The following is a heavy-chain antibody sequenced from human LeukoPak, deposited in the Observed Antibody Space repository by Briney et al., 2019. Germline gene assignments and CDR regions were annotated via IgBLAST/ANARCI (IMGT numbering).Heavy chain of an antibody. CDR1: GFTVSSYG. D-gene: IGHD4-17*01. V-gene: IGHV3-30*18. CDR3: AKPTYGDYPGY. Sequence: PGGSLRLSCAASGFTVSSYGMHWVRQAPGKGLEWVAVISYDGSNKYYADSVKGRFTISRDNSKNTLYLQMNSLRAEDTAVYYCAKPTYGDYPGYWGQGTLVTVSS. CDR2: ISYDGSNK. J-gene: IGHJ4*01.